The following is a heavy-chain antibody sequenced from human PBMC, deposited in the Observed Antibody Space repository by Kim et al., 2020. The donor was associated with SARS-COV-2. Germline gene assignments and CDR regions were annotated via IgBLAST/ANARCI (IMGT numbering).Heavy chain of an antibody. CDR1: GFTFSSYE. CDR2: ISSSGYTI. D-gene: IGHD3-22*01. CDR3: ARSKAMIVVGWDFDI. Sequence: GGSLRLSCAASGFTFSSYEMNWVRQAPGKGLEWVSYISSSGYTIYYADSVKGRFTISRDNAKKSLYLQMNSLRAEDTAVYYCARSKAMIVVGWDFDIWGQGTMVTVSS. J-gene: IGHJ3*02. V-gene: IGHV3-48*03.